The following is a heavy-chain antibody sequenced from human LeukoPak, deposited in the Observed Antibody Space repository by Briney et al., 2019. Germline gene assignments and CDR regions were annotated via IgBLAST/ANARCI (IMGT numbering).Heavy chain of an antibody. CDR3: ATQAVAGTRGGPWYYYYYMDV. D-gene: IGHD6-19*01. V-gene: IGHV4-30-4*08. J-gene: IGHJ6*03. Sequence: SQTLSLTCTVSGGSISSGGYYWSWIRQHPGKGLEWIGYIYYSGSTYYNPSLKSRVTISVDTSKNQFSLKLSSVTAADTAVYYCATQAVAGTRGGPWYYYYYMDVWGKGTTVTVSS. CDR2: IYYSGST. CDR1: GGSISSGGYY.